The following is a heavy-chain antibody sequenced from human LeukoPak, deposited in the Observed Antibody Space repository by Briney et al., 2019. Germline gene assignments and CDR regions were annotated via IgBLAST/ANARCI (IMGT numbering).Heavy chain of an antibody. CDR2: IISSSSYI. Sequence: GGSLRLACAASGFTFSSDSMNWVRQAAGKLLGWVSSIISSSSYIYYADSGKGPLTISRDNAKNSLYLQMNRLRAEDTAVYYCARYSGSYFDPFGTYGMDVWGQGTTVTVSS. CDR3: ARYSGSYFDPFGTYGMDV. D-gene: IGHD1-26*01. V-gene: IGHV3-21*01. J-gene: IGHJ6*02. CDR1: GFTFSSDS.